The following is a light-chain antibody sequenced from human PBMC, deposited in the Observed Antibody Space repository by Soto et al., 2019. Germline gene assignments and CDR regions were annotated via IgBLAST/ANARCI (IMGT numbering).Light chain of an antibody. CDR2: DVT. Sequence: QSVLTQPRSVSGSPGQSVTISCTGTSSDVGDYNYVSWYQQHPGKAPKLMIYDVTKRPSGVPDRFSGFKSGNTASLIISGLQAEDEADYYCCSFAGSYTYVFGTGTKVPVL. J-gene: IGLJ1*01. CDR3: CSFAGSYTYV. V-gene: IGLV2-11*01. CDR1: SSDVGDYNY.